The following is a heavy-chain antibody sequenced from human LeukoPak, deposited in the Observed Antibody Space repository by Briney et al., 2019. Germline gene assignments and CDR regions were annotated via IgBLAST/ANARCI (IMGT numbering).Heavy chain of an antibody. CDR3: ARGGRDNYVDWFVP. CDR1: GYTFTSYG. D-gene: IGHD4-11*01. Sequence: ASVKVSCKASGYTFTSYGISWVRQAPGQGLEWMGWISAYNGTTNYAQKLQGRVTMTTDTSTSTAYMELRSLRSDDTAVFYCARGGRDNYVDWFVPWGQGTLVTVSS. CDR2: ISAYNGTT. J-gene: IGHJ5*02. V-gene: IGHV1-18*01.